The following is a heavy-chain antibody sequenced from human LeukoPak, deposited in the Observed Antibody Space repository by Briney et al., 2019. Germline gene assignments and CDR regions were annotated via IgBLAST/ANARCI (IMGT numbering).Heavy chain of an antibody. CDR1: GFTFSDYE. Sequence: GGSLRLSCAASGFTFSDYEKSGIRQAPGKGLEWVSYISSSGNTIYYADSVKGRFTISRDNAKNSLDLQMNSLRAEDTAVYYCARSGTQSGTYWGQGTLVTVSS. D-gene: IGHD1-1*01. V-gene: IGHV3-11*01. J-gene: IGHJ4*02. CDR3: ARSGTQSGTY. CDR2: ISSSGNTI.